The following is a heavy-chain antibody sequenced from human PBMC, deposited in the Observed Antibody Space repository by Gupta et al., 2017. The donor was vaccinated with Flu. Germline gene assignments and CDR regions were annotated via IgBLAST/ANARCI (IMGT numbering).Heavy chain of an antibody. D-gene: IGHD2-15*01. V-gene: IGHV1-69*01. CDR3: ARKGGGDCSGGYCYSFDF. Sequence: FTKYAINWERQAPGQGLEWVGGIIPLSGTATYAQRFQGRVTITADESTSTAYMELSGLGFEDTAIYYCARKGGGDCSGGYCYSFDFWGQGTLVTVSS. CDR1: FTKYA. J-gene: IGHJ4*02. CDR2: IIPLSGTA.